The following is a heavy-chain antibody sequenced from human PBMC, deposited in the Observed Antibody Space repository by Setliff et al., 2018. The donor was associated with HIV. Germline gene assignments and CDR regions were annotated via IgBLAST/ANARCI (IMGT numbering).Heavy chain of an antibody. Sequence: PGGSLRLSCVASGFGFSNFAMHWVRQAPGKGVEWVSVISYDGSRTYYIDSVKGRFTISRDNSKNTLYLQLSSLKASDTAMYYCVRRQQRPQNAIESWGPGTLVTVSS. V-gene: IGHV3-30*07. CDR2: ISYDGSRT. CDR1: GFGFSNFA. D-gene: IGHD6-25*01. J-gene: IGHJ4*02. CDR3: VRRQQRPQNAIES.